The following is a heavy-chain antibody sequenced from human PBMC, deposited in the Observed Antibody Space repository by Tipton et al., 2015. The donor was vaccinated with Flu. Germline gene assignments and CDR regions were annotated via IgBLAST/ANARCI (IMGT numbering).Heavy chain of an antibody. CDR3: ARVAFIHDNRDYYYYSGLDV. J-gene: IGHJ6*02. D-gene: IGHD3-16*01. CDR1: GGSISDYR. V-gene: IGHV4-59*01. CDR2: MYYSGYI. Sequence: TLSLTCSVSGGSISDYRWSWLRQSPEKGLEWIGYMYYSGYINYNPSLKSRVTMSLDTSENQLSLELSSLTAADTAVYYCARVAFIHDNRDYYYYSGLDVWGQGTTVTVS.